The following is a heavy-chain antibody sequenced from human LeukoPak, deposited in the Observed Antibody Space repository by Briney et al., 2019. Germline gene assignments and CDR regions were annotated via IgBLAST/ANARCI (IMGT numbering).Heavy chain of an antibody. CDR1: GFTVSDHY. J-gene: IGHJ4*02. V-gene: IGHV3-11*01. CDR3: ARVRMDYGSGSPADY. CDR2: ISSSGSTI. D-gene: IGHD3-10*01. Sequence: SGGSLRLSCAASGFTVSDHYMSWIRQAPGKGVEWVSYISSSGSTIYYADSVKGRFTISRDNAKNSLYLQMNSLRAEDTAVYYCARVRMDYGSGSPADYWGQGTLVTVSS.